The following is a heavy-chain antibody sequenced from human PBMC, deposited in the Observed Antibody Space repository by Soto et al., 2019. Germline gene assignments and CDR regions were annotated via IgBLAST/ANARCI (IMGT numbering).Heavy chain of an antibody. CDR1: GASVSSETHF. V-gene: IGHV4-61*01. Sequence: QVQLQESGPGLLTPSETLSLTCRVSGASVSSETHFWTWIRQPPGKGLEWIGYVYRTELTNSNPALTSLVTVSADRSENQFSLTLRSVTAADTAVYYCVREDMSGTYYFDYWGPGIQVTVSS. J-gene: IGHJ4*02. CDR3: VREDMSGTYYFDY. CDR2: VYRTELT. D-gene: IGHD3-3*01.